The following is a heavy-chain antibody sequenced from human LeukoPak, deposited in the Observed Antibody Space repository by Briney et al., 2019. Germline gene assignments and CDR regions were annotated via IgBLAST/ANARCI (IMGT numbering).Heavy chain of an antibody. D-gene: IGHD2-2*01. Sequence: SVKVSCKTSGYTFTSYGISWVRQAPGQGLEWMGGIIPMFGTAKYAQKFQGRVTITADKSTSTAYMELSSLRSEDTAVYYCASGTTDIVVVPATLRNYYFDYWGQGTLVTVSS. V-gene: IGHV1-69*06. CDR2: IIPMFGTA. J-gene: IGHJ4*02. CDR3: ASGTTDIVVVPATLRNYYFDY. CDR1: GYTFTSYG.